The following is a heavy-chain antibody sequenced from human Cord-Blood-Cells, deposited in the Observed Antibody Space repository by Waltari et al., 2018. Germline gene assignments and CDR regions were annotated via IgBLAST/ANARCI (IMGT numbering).Heavy chain of an antibody. CDR3: ARHAPQIVVVPAAIDY. V-gene: IGHV4-39*01. D-gene: IGHD2-2*01. J-gene: IGHJ4*02. CDR1: GGSISSSSYY. CDR2: IYYSGST. Sequence: QLQLQESGPGLVKPSETLSLTCTVSGGSISSSSYYWGWIRQPPGKGLEWIGSIYYSGSTYYNPSLKSRVTISVDTSKNQFSLKLSSVTAADTAVYYCARHAPQIVVVPAAIDYWGQGTLVTVSS.